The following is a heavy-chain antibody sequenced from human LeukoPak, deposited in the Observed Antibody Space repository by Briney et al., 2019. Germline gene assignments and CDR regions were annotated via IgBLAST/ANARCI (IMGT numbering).Heavy chain of an antibody. CDR3: ARFEFGGVNFDY. D-gene: IGHD3-16*01. CDR1: GGSISSSSYY. CDR2: IYYSGST. V-gene: IGHV4-39*01. J-gene: IGHJ4*02. Sequence: SETLSLTCTVSGGSISSSSYYWGWIRQPPGKGLEWIGSIYYSGSTYYNPSLKSRVTISVDTSKNQFSLKLSSVTAADTAVYYCARFEFGGVNFDYWGQGTLVTVSS.